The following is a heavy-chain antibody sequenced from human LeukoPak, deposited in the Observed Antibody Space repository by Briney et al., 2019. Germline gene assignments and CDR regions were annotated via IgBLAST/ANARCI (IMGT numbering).Heavy chain of an antibody. V-gene: IGHV4-59*12. CDR1: GGSITNYY. CDR2: IYHSGTT. D-gene: IGHD3-10*01. Sequence: SETLSLTCSVFGGSITNYYWSWIRQPPGKGLEWIGYIYHSGTTYYNPSLQSRVTMSVDTSKNQFSLKLSSVTAVDTAVYYCARKENVYYYFDYWGQGTLVTVSS. J-gene: IGHJ4*02. CDR3: ARKENVYYYFDY.